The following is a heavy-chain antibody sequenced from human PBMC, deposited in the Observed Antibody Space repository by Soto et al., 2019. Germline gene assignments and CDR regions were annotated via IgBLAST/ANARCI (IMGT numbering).Heavy chain of an antibody. D-gene: IGHD2-2*01. Sequence: QVQLQESGPGLVKPSETLSLTCTVSGGSISSYYWSWIRQPPGKGLEWIGYIYYSGSTNYNPSLKSRVTISVDTSKNQFSLKLSSVTAADTAVYYCARSIVVVPAAMFFDYWGQGTLVTVSS. CDR1: GGSISSYY. CDR2: IYYSGST. V-gene: IGHV4-59*01. J-gene: IGHJ4*02. CDR3: ARSIVVVPAAMFFDY.